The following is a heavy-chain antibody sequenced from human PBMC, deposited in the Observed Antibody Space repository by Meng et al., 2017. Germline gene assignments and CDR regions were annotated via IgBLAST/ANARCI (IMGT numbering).Heavy chain of an antibody. V-gene: IGHV4-31*03. CDR2: ICNSGSI. CDR1: GGSISSGGYS. Sequence: QVQLQESGPGLVKPSQTLSLTYTVSGGSISSGGYSWIWIRQHPGNGLDWIGHICNSGSIYYIPSLKSRVTRSVDTSKNQFSLKVSSVTAADSAVYYCARGDYDGLAYWVQGTLVTVSS. CDR3: ARGDYDGLAY. D-gene: IGHD4-17*01. J-gene: IGHJ4*02.